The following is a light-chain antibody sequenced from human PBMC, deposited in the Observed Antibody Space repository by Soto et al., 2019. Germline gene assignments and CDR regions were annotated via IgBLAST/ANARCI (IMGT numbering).Light chain of an antibody. Sequence: EIVLTQSPATLSLSPGERATLSCRASESVSSYLAWYQKKPGQAPRLLIYDVSNRDTGIPARFSGSGSGTDFTLAISSREPEDFAVYYCQHRSSWPFTFGPGTKVDIK. CDR3: QHRSSWPFT. V-gene: IGKV3-11*01. CDR2: DVS. CDR1: ESVSSY. J-gene: IGKJ3*01.